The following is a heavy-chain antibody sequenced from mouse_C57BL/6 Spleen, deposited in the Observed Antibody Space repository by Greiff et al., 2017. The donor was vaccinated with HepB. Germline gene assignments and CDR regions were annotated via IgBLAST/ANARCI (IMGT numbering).Heavy chain of an antibody. CDR2: ISDGGSYT. V-gene: IGHV5-4*01. J-gene: IGHJ1*03. Sequence: EVQRVESGGGLVKPGGSLKLSCAASGFTFSSYAMSWVRQTPEKRLEWVATISDGGSYTYYPDNVKGRFTISRDNAKNNLYLQMSHLKSEDTAMYYCASRYYGYFDVWGTGTTVTVSS. CDR1: GFTFSSYA. CDR3: ASRYYGYFDV.